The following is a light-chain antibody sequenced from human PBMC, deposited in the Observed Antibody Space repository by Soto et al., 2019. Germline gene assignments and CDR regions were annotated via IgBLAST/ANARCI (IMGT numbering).Light chain of an antibody. CDR3: QQYDSPIWT. J-gene: IGKJ1*01. CDR2: STS. V-gene: IGKV3-20*01. Sequence: ENVLTQSPGTLSLSPGERATLSCRASQSVGSSYLAWYQQKPGQAPRLLIYSTSSRATGIPDRFSGSGSGTDFTLTISRLEPEDFAVYYCQQYDSPIWTFGQGNKVEIK. CDR1: QSVGSSY.